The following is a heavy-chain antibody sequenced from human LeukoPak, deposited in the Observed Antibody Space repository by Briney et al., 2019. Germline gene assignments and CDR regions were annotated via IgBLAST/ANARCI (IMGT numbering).Heavy chain of an antibody. V-gene: IGHV1-46*01. Sequence: ASVKVSCKASGYTFTSYGISWVRQAPGQGLEWMGIINPSGGSTSYAQKFQGRVTMTRDTSTSTVYMELSSLRSEDTAVYYCARCRRAKGNWFDPWGQGTLVTVSS. CDR3: ARCRRAKGNWFDP. J-gene: IGHJ5*02. CDR1: GYTFTSYG. CDR2: INPSGGST. D-gene: IGHD1-26*01.